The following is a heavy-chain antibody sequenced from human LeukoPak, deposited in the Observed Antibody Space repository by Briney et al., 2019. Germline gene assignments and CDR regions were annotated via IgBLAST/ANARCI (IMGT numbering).Heavy chain of an antibody. D-gene: IGHD5-18*01. CDR3: ARGKLRGYSYGANWFDP. CDR2: INHSGST. J-gene: IGHJ5*02. V-gene: IGHV4-34*01. CDR1: GGSFSGYY. Sequence: SETLSLTCAVYGGSFSGYYWSWIRQPPGKGLEWIVEINHSGSTNYNPSLKSSVTISVDTSKIQFSLKLSSVTAADTAVYYCARGKLRGYSYGANWFDPWGQGTLVTVSS.